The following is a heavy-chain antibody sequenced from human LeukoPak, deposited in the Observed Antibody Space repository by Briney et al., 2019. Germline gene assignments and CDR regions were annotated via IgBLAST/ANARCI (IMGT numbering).Heavy chain of an antibody. CDR2: ISTYNGNT. D-gene: IGHD6-19*01. CDR3: ARAPPLGAVAGRDF. Sequence: ASVKVSCKASGYTITSYGLSWVRQPPGQGLEWMGWISTYNGNTNYAQSFQARVAMTTDRSPTTTYLELRSLRSDDTAVYYCARAPPLGAVAGRDFWGQGTLVTVSS. J-gene: IGHJ4*02. CDR1: GYTITSYG. V-gene: IGHV1-18*01.